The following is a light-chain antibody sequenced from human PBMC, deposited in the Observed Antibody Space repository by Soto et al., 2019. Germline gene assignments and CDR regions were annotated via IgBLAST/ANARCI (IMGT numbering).Light chain of an antibody. V-gene: IGLV2-23*03. CDR2: EGS. Sequence: QSALTQPASVSGSPGQSITISCTGTSSDVGSYNLVSWYQQHPGKAPKLMIYEGSKRPSGVSNRFSGSKSGNTASLTISGLQDEDEADYYCCSYAGSSTFDVVFGGGTKVTVL. CDR1: SSDVGSYNL. CDR3: CSYAGSSTFDVV. J-gene: IGLJ2*01.